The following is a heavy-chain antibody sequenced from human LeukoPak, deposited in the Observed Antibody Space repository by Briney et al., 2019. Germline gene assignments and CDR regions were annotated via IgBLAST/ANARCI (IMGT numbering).Heavy chain of an antibody. CDR1: GFTFSSYW. J-gene: IGHJ4*02. Sequence: PGGSLRLSCAASGFTFSSYWMHWVRQAPGKGLVWVSRINSDGSSTSYADSVKGRFTISRDNAKNTLYLQMNSLRAEDTAVYYCAKEGSSGWYNFDYWGQGTLVTVSS. CDR3: AKEGSSGWYNFDY. D-gene: IGHD6-19*01. V-gene: IGHV3-74*01. CDR2: INSDGSST.